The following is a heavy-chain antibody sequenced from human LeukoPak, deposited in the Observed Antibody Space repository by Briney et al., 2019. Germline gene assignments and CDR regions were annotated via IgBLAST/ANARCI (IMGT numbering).Heavy chain of an antibody. V-gene: IGHV4-59*08. Sequence: SETLSLTCTVSGGSISSYYWSWIRLPPGKGLEWIGYIYYSGSTNYNPSLKSRVTISVDTSKNQFSLKLSSVTAADTAVYYCARGAVAGTFDYWGQGTLVTVSS. CDR3: ARGAVAGTFDY. CDR2: IYYSGST. CDR1: GGSISSYY. J-gene: IGHJ4*02. D-gene: IGHD6-19*01.